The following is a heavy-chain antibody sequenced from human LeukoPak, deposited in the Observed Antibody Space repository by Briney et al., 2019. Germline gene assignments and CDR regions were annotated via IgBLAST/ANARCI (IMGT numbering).Heavy chain of an antibody. V-gene: IGHV3-20*04. J-gene: IGHJ3*02. CDR1: GFTFDDYA. Sequence: GGSLRLSCAASGFTFDDYAMHWVRQAPGKGLEWVSGINWNGGSTGYADSVKGRFTISRDNAKNSLYLQMNSLRAEDTALYYCARSGSTMIPFDIWGQGTMVTVSS. CDR3: ARSGSTMIPFDI. D-gene: IGHD3-22*01. CDR2: INWNGGST.